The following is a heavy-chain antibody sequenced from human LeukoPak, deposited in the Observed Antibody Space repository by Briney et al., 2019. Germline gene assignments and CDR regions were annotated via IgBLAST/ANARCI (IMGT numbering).Heavy chain of an antibody. D-gene: IGHD5-24*01. J-gene: IGHJ4*02. CDR3: ARARRDGYNLDY. CDR1: GFTFSSYA. Sequence: GRSLRLSCAASGFTFSSYAMHWVRQAPGKGLEWVAVISYDGSNKYYADSVKGRFTISRDDSKNTLYLQMNSLRAEDTAVYYCARARRDGYNLDYWGQGTLVTVSS. V-gene: IGHV3-30*04. CDR2: ISYDGSNK.